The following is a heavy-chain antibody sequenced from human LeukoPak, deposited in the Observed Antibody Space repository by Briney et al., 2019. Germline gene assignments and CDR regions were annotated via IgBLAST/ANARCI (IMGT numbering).Heavy chain of an antibody. D-gene: IGHD4-17*01. CDR3: ARDPTDHDYGDYGGDY. Sequence: PSETLSLTCAVYGGSLSGYYWSWIRQPPGKGLEWIGEINHSGSTNYNPSLKSRVTISVDTSKNQFSLKLSSVTAADTAVYYCARDPTDHDYGDYGGDYWGQGTLVTVSS. J-gene: IGHJ4*02. CDR1: GGSLSGYY. CDR2: INHSGST. V-gene: IGHV4-34*01.